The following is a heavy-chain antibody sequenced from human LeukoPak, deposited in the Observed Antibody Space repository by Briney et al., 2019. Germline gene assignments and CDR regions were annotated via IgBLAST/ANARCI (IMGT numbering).Heavy chain of an antibody. J-gene: IGHJ6*02. V-gene: IGHV3-30-3*01. Sequence: GGSLRLSCAASGFTFSSYAMHWFRQAPGKGLEWVAVISYDGSNKYYADSVKGRFTISRDNSKNTLYLQMNSLRAEDTAVYYCARDPSYYYGMDVWGQGTTVTVSS. CDR3: ARDPSYYYGMDV. CDR1: GFTFSSYA. CDR2: ISYDGSNK.